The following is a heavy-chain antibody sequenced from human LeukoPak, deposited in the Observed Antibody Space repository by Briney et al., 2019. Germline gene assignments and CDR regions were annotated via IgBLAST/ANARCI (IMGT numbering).Heavy chain of an antibody. J-gene: IGHJ6*03. Sequence: GGPLRLSCAASGFTFSSYAMHWVRQAPGKGLEWVAVISYDGSNKYYADSVKGRFTISRDNSKNTLYLQMNSLRAEDTAVYYCARKPGAYCSGGSCYTDYYYMDVWGKGTTVTVSS. CDR1: GFTFSSYA. CDR2: ISYDGSNK. CDR3: ARKPGAYCSGGSCYTDYYYMDV. D-gene: IGHD2-15*01. V-gene: IGHV3-30*04.